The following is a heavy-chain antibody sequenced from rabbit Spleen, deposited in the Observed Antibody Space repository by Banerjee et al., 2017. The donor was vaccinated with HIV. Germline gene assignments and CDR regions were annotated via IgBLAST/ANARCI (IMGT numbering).Heavy chain of an antibody. J-gene: IGHJ4*01. V-gene: IGHV1S45*01. Sequence: QEQLEESGGGLVKPEGSLTLTCTASGFSFNNNYWMCWVRQAPGKGLEWIACIYAGTGGVTYYASWAKGRFTISKASSTTVTLQMTSLTVADTATYFCARDAGSGDYIDVYFDLWGPGTLVTVS. CDR2: IYAGTGGVT. D-gene: IGHD8-1*01. CDR1: GFSFNNNYW. CDR3: ARDAGSGDYIDVYFDL.